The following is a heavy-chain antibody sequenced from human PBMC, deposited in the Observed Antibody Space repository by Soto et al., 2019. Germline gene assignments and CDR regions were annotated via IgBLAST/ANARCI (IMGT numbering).Heavy chain of an antibody. J-gene: IGHJ4*02. V-gene: IGHV1-18*01. CDR2: ISAHNGNT. CDR1: GYAFTTND. D-gene: IGHD1-1*01. Sequence: QVHLVQSGAEVEKPGASVKVSCRGSGYAFTTNDITWVRQAPGQGLEWMGWISAHNGNTNYAQKLQGRVTVTRDTSTSTAYMELRSLRSDDTAVYYCARGRYGDYWGQGALVTVSS. CDR3: ARGRYGDY.